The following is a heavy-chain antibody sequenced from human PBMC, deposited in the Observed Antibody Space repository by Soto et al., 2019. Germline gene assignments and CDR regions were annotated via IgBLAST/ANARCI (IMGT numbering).Heavy chain of an antibody. Sequence: QVQLQESGPGLVKPSETLSLSCTVSGGSISSYYWSWFRQSPGKRMEWIGYVHHSWGSSYNPSLQTGVAISLDTSKNQFSLKVTSVTATDTAVYYCARQGFGPLHGLVDVWGQGTTVTVSS. CDR1: GGSISSYY. CDR3: ARQGFGPLHGLVDV. D-gene: IGHD3-10*01. J-gene: IGHJ6*02. CDR2: VHHSWGS. V-gene: IGHV4-59*08.